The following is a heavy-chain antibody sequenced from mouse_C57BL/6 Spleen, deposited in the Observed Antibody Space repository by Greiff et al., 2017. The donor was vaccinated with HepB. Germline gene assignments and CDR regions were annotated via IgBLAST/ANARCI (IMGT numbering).Heavy chain of an antibody. Sequence: QVQLQQPGAELVKPGASVKLSCKASGYTFTSYWMQWVKQRPGQGLEWIGEIDPSDSYTNYNQKFKGKATLTVDTSSSTAYMQLSSLTSEDSAVYYCARWDYDYGGNWGQGTLVTVSA. J-gene: IGHJ3*01. V-gene: IGHV1-50*01. CDR3: ARWDYDYGGN. CDR2: IDPSDSYT. D-gene: IGHD2-4*01. CDR1: GYTFTSYW.